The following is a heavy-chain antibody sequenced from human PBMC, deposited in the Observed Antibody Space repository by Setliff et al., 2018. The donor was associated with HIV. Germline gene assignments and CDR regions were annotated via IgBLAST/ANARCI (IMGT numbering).Heavy chain of an antibody. CDR2: INHSGST. Sequence: SETLSLTCAVYGGSFSDYYWNWIRQPPGKGLEWIGEINHSGSTNYNPSLKSRVTISLDTSKNQFSLKLSSVTAADTAVYYCARGNYYDSSGYYNRAFDIWGQGTMVTVSS. J-gene: IGHJ3*02. CDR1: GGSFSDYY. D-gene: IGHD3-22*01. CDR3: ARGNYYDSSGYYNRAFDI. V-gene: IGHV4-34*01.